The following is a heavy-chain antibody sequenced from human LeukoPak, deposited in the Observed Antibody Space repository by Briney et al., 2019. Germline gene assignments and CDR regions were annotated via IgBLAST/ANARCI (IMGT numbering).Heavy chain of an antibody. J-gene: IGHJ4*02. Sequence: GESLKISCKTSGYIFSTYWIGWVRQMPGKGLEWMGVIYPGDSDTRYGPSFQGQVTISADKSIDTAYLQWSSLKASDTAMYYCARHSSSWSYAPAIDYWGQGTLVSVSS. CDR2: IYPGDSDT. V-gene: IGHV5-51*01. D-gene: IGHD6-13*01. CDR1: GYIFSTYW. CDR3: ARHSSSWSYAPAIDY.